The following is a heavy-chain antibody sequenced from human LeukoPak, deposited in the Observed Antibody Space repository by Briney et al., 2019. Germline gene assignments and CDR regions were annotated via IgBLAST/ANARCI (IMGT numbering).Heavy chain of an antibody. J-gene: IGHJ6*03. CDR1: GGSISSGSYY. CDR2: IYTSGST. D-gene: IGHD4-11*01. Sequence: SQTLSLTCTVSGGSISSGSYYWSWIRQPAGKGLEWIGRIYTSGSTNYNPSLKRRVTISVDTSKNQFSLKLSSVTAADTAVYYCARVGKLQYYMDVWGKGTTVTVSS. CDR3: ARVGKLQYYMDV. V-gene: IGHV4-61*02.